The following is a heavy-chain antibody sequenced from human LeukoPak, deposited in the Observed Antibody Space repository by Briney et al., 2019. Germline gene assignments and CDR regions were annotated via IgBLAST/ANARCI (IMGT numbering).Heavy chain of an antibody. J-gene: IGHJ6*03. Sequence: PGGSLRLSCAASGFTFSNAWMSWVRQAPGKGLEWVGRIKSETDGGTADYPVPVRGRFTISRDDSKNTLYLQMNSLKTEDTGVYYCAKGSYEGYMDVWGKGTTVTVSS. CDR2: IKSETDGGTA. CDR1: GFTFSNAW. V-gene: IGHV3-15*01. D-gene: IGHD1-26*01. CDR3: AKGSYEGYMDV.